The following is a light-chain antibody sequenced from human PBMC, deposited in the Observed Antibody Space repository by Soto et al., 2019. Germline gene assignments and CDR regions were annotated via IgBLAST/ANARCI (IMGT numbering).Light chain of an antibody. Sequence: DIQMTQSPSSLSASVGDRVTITCRASQSITIYLNWYQQQPGKAPKLLIFAASSLQSGVPSRFSGSRSGPDFTLTISSLQPEDFATYYCQQSYSSPPTFGQGTKVDIK. J-gene: IGKJ1*01. CDR2: AAS. CDR1: QSITIY. CDR3: QQSYSSPPT. V-gene: IGKV1-39*01.